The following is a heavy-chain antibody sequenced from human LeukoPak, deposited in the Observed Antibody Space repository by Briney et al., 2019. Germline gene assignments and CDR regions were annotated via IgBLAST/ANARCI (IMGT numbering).Heavy chain of an antibody. D-gene: IGHD6-13*01. CDR2: ISSSSSSTI. V-gene: IGHV3-48*04. CDR1: GFTFSTYS. Sequence: QAGGSLRLSCAASGFTFSTYSMNWVRQAPGKGLEWVSYISSSSSSTIYYADSVKGRFTISRDNAKNSLYLQMNSLRAEDTAVYYYARVVPPIAAAGYFDYWGQGTLVTVSS. CDR3: ARVVPPIAAAGYFDY. J-gene: IGHJ4*02.